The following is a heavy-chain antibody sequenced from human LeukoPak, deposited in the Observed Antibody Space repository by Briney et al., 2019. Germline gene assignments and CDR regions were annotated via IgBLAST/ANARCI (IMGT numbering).Heavy chain of an antibody. J-gene: IGHJ4*02. Sequence: PSETLSLTCAVYGGSFSGYYWSWIRQPPGKGLEWIGSIYYSGSTYYNPSLKSRVTISVDTSKNQFSLKLSSVTAADTAVYYCARRYSSGWYALFDYWGQGTLVTVSS. D-gene: IGHD6-19*01. CDR3: ARRYSSGWYALFDY. V-gene: IGHV4-34*01. CDR1: GGSFSGYY. CDR2: IYYSGST.